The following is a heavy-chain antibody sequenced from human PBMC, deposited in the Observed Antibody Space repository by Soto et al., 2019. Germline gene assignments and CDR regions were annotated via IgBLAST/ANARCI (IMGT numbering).Heavy chain of an antibody. J-gene: IGHJ4*02. CDR3: TKSRGVAGRPLDD. Sequence: EVQLVESGGGLVQPGRSLRLSCAASGFVFEDYAMHWVRQAPGKGLEWVSSITRNSDSLAYTGSVKGRFTISRDNAKNSLYLEMDSLRPEDTALYYCTKSRGVAGRPLDDWGQGTLVTVSS. CDR1: GFVFEDYA. D-gene: IGHD6-6*01. CDR2: ITRNSDSL. V-gene: IGHV3-9*01.